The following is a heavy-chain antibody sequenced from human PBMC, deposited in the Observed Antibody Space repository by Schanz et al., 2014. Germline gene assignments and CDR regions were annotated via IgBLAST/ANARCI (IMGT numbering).Heavy chain of an antibody. CDR3: AREEGYGYGPGAFDI. D-gene: IGHD5-18*01. Sequence: ESGGGVVQPGRSLRLSCAASGFSFRTYAMHWVRQAPGKGLEWVAVILYDGSKTYYADSVKGRFTISRDNSKNTLSLQMNSLRAEDTAVYYCAREEGYGYGPGAFDIWGQGTMVTVSS. CDR2: ILYDGSKT. J-gene: IGHJ3*02. CDR1: GFSFRTYA. V-gene: IGHV3-30*04.